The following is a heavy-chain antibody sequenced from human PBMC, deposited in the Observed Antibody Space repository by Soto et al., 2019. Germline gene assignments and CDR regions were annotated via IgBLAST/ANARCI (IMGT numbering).Heavy chain of an antibody. CDR2: ISYDGSYK. V-gene: IGHV3-30*18. CDR1: GFTFDNYG. D-gene: IGHD5-18*01. J-gene: IGHJ6*04. Sequence: GGSLRRSCAASGFTFDNYGMHWVRQAPGKGLEWVSGISYDGSYKYYADSVKGRFIISRDNPKNTLYLQMNSLRTEDTAVYYCAKELSYSYGYTRYYFYGMDVWGAGTTVTVSS. CDR3: AKELSYSYGYTRYYFYGMDV.